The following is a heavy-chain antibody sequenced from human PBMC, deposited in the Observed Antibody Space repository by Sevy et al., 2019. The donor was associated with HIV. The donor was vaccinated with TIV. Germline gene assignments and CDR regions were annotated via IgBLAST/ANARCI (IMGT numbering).Heavy chain of an antibody. V-gene: IGHV3-43D*04. CDR2: ISWDGGST. CDR1: GFTFDDYA. D-gene: IGHD1-26*01. CDR3: AKVVGGATTLFDY. J-gene: IGHJ4*02. Sequence: GGSLRLSCAASGFTFDDYAMHWVRQAPGEGLEWVSLISWDGGSTYYADSVKGRFTISRDNSKNSLYLQMNSLRAEDTALYYCAKVVGGATTLFDYWGQGTLVTVSS.